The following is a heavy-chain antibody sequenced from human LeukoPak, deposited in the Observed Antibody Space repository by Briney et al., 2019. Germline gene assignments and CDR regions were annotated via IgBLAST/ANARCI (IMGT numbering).Heavy chain of an antibody. D-gene: IGHD2-2*01. CDR1: GFTFSNNW. CDR2: INQDGGEK. Sequence: GGSLRLSCAVSGFTFSNNWMTWVRQAPGKGLEWVANINQDGGEKYYVDSVKGRLTISRDNAKNSLYLQMNSLRAEDTAVYHCAAGRSCTTCYLPDYWGQGTLVTVSS. V-gene: IGHV3-7*01. CDR3: AAGRSCTTCYLPDY. J-gene: IGHJ4*02.